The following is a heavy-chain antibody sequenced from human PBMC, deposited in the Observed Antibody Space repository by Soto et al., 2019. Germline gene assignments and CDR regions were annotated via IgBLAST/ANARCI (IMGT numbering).Heavy chain of an antibody. CDR3: ARGREFLEGMLGPSPYDDYYYGMDV. V-gene: IGHV1-69*01. CDR2: IIPIFGTA. J-gene: IGHJ6*02. CDR1: GGTFSSYA. Sequence: QVQLVQSGAEGKKPGSSVKVSCKASGGTFSSYAISWVRQAPGQGLEWMGGIIPIFGTANYAQKFQGRVTITADEPTSTAYMELSSLRSEDTAVYYCARGREFLEGMLGPSPYDDYYYGMDVWGQGTTVTVAS. D-gene: IGHD2-8*01.